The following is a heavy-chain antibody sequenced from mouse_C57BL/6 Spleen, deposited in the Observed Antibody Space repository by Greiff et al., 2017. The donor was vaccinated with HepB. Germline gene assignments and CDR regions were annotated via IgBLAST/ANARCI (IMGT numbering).Heavy chain of an antibody. D-gene: IGHD4-1*01. CDR1: GYTFTSYW. Sequence: VKLQQPGAELVKPGASVKLSCKASGYTFTSYWMHWVKQRPGQGLEWIGMIHPNSGSTNYNEKFKSKATLTVDKSSSTAYMQISSLTSEDSAVYYCARRTGYFDVWGTGTTVTVSS. CDR2: IHPNSGST. J-gene: IGHJ1*03. V-gene: IGHV1-64*01. CDR3: ARRTGYFDV.